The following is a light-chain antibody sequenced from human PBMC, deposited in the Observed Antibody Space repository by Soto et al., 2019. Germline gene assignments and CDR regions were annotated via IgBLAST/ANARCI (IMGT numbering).Light chain of an antibody. Sequence: EIVLTQSPGTLSLSPGEGATVSCRVSQSINSKSLVWYQRKFGQAPRLLIYNTSSRATGIPDRFSGSGSVTDVTLSISRLEPEDFAVYYCQHYGGSFIFGPGTKVDF. CDR1: QSINSKS. CDR3: QHYGGSFI. CDR2: NTS. V-gene: IGKV3-20*01. J-gene: IGKJ3*01.